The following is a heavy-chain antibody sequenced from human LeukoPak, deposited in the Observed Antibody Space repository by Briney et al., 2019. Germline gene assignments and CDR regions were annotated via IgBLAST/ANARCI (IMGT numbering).Heavy chain of an antibody. V-gene: IGHV1-3*01. D-gene: IGHD3-10*01. CDR1: GYTFTTYA. CDR2: INAGNGYT. J-gene: IGHJ4*02. Sequence: ASVKVSCKASGYTFTTYAMHWVRQAPGQRLEWMGWINAGNGYTKYSQKFQDKFTITRDTSASTAYMELSSLRSEDTALYYCASHRPKGPSDFSGSGAYYFDYWGQGTLVTVSS. CDR3: ASHRPKGPSDFSGSGAYYFDY.